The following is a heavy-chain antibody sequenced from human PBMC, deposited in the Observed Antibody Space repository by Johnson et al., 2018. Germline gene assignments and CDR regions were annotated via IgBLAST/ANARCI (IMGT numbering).Heavy chain of an antibody. J-gene: IGHJ3*02. V-gene: IGHV3-30*18. Sequence: VQLVESGGGVVQXGRSLRLSCAVSGFIFSSYGMHWVRQAPGKGLEWVAFISYDGSNKYYGDSVKGRFTISRDNSKNTLYLQMNSLRPEDTGVYYCAKDETYGDPRVYAFDIWGQGTMVTVSS. CDR3: AKDETYGDPRVYAFDI. D-gene: IGHD4-17*01. CDR1: GFIFSSYG. CDR2: ISYDGSNK.